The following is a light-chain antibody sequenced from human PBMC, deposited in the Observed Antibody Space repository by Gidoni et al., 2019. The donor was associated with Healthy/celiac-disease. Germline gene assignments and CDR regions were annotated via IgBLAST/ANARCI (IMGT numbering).Light chain of an antibody. CDR3: GTWDSSLSAKV. CDR1: SSNMGNNY. Sequence: QSVLTQPHSVSAAPGQKVTISCSGSSSNMGNNYVSWYQQLPGTAPKLLIYDNNKRPSGIPDRFSGSKSGTSATLGITGLQTGDEADYYCGTWDSSLSAKVFGGGTKLTVL. J-gene: IGLJ3*02. V-gene: IGLV1-51*01. CDR2: DNN.